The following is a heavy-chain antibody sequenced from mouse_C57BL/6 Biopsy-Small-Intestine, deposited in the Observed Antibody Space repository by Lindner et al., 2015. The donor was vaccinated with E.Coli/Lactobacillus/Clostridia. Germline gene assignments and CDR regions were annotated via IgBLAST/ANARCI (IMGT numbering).Heavy chain of an antibody. D-gene: IGHD6-1*01. Sequence: SVKVSCKASGGAFGRYAISWVRQAPGRGLEWMGRIFPIVGVADYAQKFQGRVTINADKSTSTAYMELSSLRSEDAAVYYCAREAAADPFDYWGQGTLVTVSS. CDR1: GGAFGRYA. CDR3: AREAAADPFDY. CDR2: IFPIVGVA. V-gene: IGHV1-81*01. J-gene: IGHJ4*01.